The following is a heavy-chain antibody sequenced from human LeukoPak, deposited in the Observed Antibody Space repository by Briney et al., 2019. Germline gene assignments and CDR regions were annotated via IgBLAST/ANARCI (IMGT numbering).Heavy chain of an antibody. CDR1: GGSISSGDYY. D-gene: IGHD3-10*01. J-gene: IGHJ4*02. Sequence: PSETLSLTCTVSGGSISSGDYYWSWIRQPPGKGLEWIGYIYYSGSTYYNPSLKSRVTISVDTSKNQFSLKLSSVTAADTAVYYCARGRLLWPLDYWGQGTLVTVSS. CDR2: IYYSGST. CDR3: ARGRLLWPLDY. V-gene: IGHV4-30-4*01.